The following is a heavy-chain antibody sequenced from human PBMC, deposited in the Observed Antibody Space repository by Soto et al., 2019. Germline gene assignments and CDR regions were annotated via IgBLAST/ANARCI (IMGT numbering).Heavy chain of an antibody. CDR1: GGSISSNSYY. CDR3: ARHSSGWYRFDY. Sequence: SETLSLTCTVSGGSISSNSYYWGWIRQPPGKGLEWIGSIYYSGSTYYSPSLKSRVTISVDMSNNQFSLKLSSVTAADMAVYYCARHSSGWYRFDYWGQGTLVTVSS. J-gene: IGHJ4*02. V-gene: IGHV4-39*01. CDR2: IYYSGST. D-gene: IGHD6-19*01.